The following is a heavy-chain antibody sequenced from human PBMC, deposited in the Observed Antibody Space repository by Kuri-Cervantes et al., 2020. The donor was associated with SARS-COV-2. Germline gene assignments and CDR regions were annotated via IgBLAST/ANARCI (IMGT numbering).Heavy chain of an antibody. CDR3: ARGAANYYYMDV. CDR2: IWYDGENE. Sequence: GESLKISCAASGFTFSNYVIHWVRQAPSKGLEWVAVIWYDGENEYYAGSVKGRFTISRDNSKNTVSLHMNSLRAEDTAMYYCARGAANYYYMDVWGKGTTVTVSS. D-gene: IGHD3-16*01. J-gene: IGHJ6*03. CDR1: GFTFSNYV. V-gene: IGHV3-33*08.